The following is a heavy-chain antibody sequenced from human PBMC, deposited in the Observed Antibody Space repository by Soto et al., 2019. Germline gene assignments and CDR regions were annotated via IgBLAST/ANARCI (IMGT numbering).Heavy chain of an antibody. D-gene: IGHD2-15*01. CDR3: ARAGYSSGGSCYYYYYGMDV. Sequence: SVEVYFRASGGAFSSYAISWVRQAPGQGREWMGGIIPIFGTANYAQKFQGRVTITADESTSTAYMEPSSLRSEDTAVYYCARAGYSSGGSCYYYYYGMDVWGQGTTVTVSS. CDR2: IIPIFGTA. J-gene: IGHJ6*02. CDR1: GGAFSSYA. V-gene: IGHV1-69*13.